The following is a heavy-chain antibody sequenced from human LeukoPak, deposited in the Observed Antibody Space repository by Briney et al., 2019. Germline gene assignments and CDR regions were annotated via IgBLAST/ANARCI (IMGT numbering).Heavy chain of an antibody. CDR3: ARSNRPHYGDYAYYFDY. Sequence: GASVKVSCKASGGTFSSYAISWVRQAPGQGLEWMGRIIPILGIANYAQKFQGRVTITADKSTSTAYMELSSLRSEDTAVYYCARSNRPHYGDYAYYFDYWGQGTLVTVS. D-gene: IGHD4-17*01. CDR2: IIPILGIA. CDR1: GGTFSSYA. V-gene: IGHV1-69*04. J-gene: IGHJ4*02.